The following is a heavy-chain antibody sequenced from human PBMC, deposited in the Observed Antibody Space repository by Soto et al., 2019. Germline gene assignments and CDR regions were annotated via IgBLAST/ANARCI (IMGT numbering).Heavy chain of an antibody. CDR2: ISYDGSNK. Sequence: PGGSLSLSCAASGFTFSSYSMHWVRQAPGKGLEWVAVISYDGSNKYYADSVKGRFTISRDNSKNTLYLQMNSLRAEDTAVYYCAKDRRGRDGYYYYGMDVWGQGTTVTVSS. CDR3: AKDRRGRDGYYYYGMDV. CDR1: GFTFSSYS. V-gene: IGHV3-30*18. J-gene: IGHJ6*02.